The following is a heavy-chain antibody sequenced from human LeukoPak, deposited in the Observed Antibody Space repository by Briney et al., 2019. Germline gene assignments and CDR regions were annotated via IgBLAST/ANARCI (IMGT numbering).Heavy chain of an antibody. CDR2: IIPIFGTA. Sequence: GASVKVSCKASGGTFSSYAISWVRQAPGQGLEWMGGIIPIFGTANYAQKFQGRVTITADESTSTAYMELSSLRSEDTAVYYCARGQYYDFWSGYGTHYGMDVWGQGTTVTVSS. V-gene: IGHV1-69*13. CDR3: ARGQYYDFWSGYGTHYGMDV. CDR1: GGTFSSYA. D-gene: IGHD3-3*01. J-gene: IGHJ6*02.